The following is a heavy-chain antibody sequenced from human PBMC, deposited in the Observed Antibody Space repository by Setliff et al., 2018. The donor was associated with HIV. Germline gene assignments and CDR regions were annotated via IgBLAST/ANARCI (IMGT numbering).Heavy chain of an antibody. CDR3: VRQGLTMNRGVPAPILYYFDY. D-gene: IGHD3-10*01. V-gene: IGHV4-39*01. CDR1: GGSIISSSYY. CDR2: MYYRGTT. J-gene: IGHJ4*02. Sequence: SETLSLTCTVSGGSIISSSYYWGWIRQPPGKGLEWIGTMYYRGTTYNNPSLKSRFTFSADTSKNHFSLNLNSVTATDTAVYYCVRQGLTMNRGVPAPILYYFDYWGQGILVTVSS.